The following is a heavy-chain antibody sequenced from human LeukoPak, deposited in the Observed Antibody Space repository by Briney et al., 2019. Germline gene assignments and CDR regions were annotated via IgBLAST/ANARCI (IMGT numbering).Heavy chain of an antibody. V-gene: IGHV4-30-2*01. CDR1: GGSISSGGYY. Sequence: SETLSLTCTVSGGSISSGGYYWSWIRQPPGKGLEWIGYIYHSGSTYYNPSLKSRVTISVDRSKNQFSLKLSSVTAADTAVYYCARGCQDYSNYLSWFDPWGQGTLVTVSS. CDR3: ARGCQDYSNYLSWFDP. CDR2: IYHSGST. J-gene: IGHJ5*02. D-gene: IGHD4-11*01.